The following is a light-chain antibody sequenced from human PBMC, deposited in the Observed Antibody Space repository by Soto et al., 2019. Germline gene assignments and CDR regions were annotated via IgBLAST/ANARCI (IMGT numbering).Light chain of an antibody. V-gene: IGLV1-40*01. CDR3: QSFDSSLSGWV. Sequence: QAVLTQPPSVSGAPGQRVTISCTGSSSNIGAGYDVHWYQQLPGTAPKLLVSGDTNGPSGVPDRFSGSKSGTSASLAITGLRAEDEADYYCQSFDSSLSGWVFGGGTKLTVL. CDR2: GDT. J-gene: IGLJ3*02. CDR1: SSNIGAGYD.